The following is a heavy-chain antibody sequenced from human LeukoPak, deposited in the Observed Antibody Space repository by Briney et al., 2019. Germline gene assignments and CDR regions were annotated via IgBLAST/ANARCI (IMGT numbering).Heavy chain of an antibody. V-gene: IGHV4-39*01. D-gene: IGHD6-19*01. Sequence: PSETLSLTCTVSGVSISSSSYYWVWIRQPPGKGLEWIGSRYYGGITYYNPSLESRVTISIDTSKNQFSLKLSSVTAADTAVYYCARHKYSSGWPPEGAFDIWGQGTMVTVSS. J-gene: IGHJ3*02. CDR2: RYYGGIT. CDR1: GVSISSSSYY. CDR3: ARHKYSSGWPPEGAFDI.